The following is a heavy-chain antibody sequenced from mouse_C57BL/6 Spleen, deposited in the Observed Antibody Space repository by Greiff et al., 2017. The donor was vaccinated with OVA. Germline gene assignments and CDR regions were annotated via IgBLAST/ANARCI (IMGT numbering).Heavy chain of an antibody. V-gene: IGHV1-52*01. J-gene: IGHJ1*03. CDR2: IDPSDSET. D-gene: IGHD1-1*01. Sequence: QVQLQQPGAELVRPGSSVELSCKASGYTFTSYWMHWVKQRPIQGLEWIGNIDPSDSETHYNQKFKDKATLTVDKSSSTAYMQLSSLTSEDSAVYYCARVYGSSGYFDVWGTGTTVTVSS. CDR1: GYTFTSYW. CDR3: ARVYGSSGYFDV.